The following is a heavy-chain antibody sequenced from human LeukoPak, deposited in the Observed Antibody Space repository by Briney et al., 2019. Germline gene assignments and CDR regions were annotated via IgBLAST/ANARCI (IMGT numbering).Heavy chain of an antibody. V-gene: IGHV4-59*01. CDR2: IYYSGST. D-gene: IGHD3-3*01. CDR3: ARASGHYDFWSGQSMPLFDF. CDR1: GGSISSYY. Sequence: SETLSLTCNVSGGSISSYYWSWIRQPPGKGLEWIGYIYYSGSTNYSPSLKSRVTISVDTSKNQFSLKLSSVTAADTALYYCARASGHYDFWSGQSMPLFDFWGQGTLVTVSS. J-gene: IGHJ4*02.